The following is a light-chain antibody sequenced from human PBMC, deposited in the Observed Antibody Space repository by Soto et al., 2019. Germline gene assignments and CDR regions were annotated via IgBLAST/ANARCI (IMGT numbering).Light chain of an antibody. J-gene: IGLJ3*02. CDR1: SGDVGGYNY. CDR2: EVT. Sequence: QSALTQPASVSGSPGQSITISCTGTSGDVGGYNYVSWYQQHSGKAPKLMIYEVTNRPSGVPNRFSGSKSGNVASLTISGLQAEDEADYYCSSYTDSSTWVFGGGTKLTVL. V-gene: IGLV2-14*01. CDR3: SSYTDSSTWV.